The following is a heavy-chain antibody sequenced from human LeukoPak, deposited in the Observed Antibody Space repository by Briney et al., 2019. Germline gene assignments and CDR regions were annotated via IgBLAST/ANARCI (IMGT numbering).Heavy chain of an antibody. J-gene: IGHJ4*02. D-gene: IGHD2-2*01. Sequence: ASVTVSCKASGYTFTGYYMYWVRQAPGPGLEWMGWINPNSGGTNYVQKLQGRVTITRDTSISPDSVELSRVRSDDPAVYYCAREGAYCSSPTCHLDYWGQGTLVTVSS. CDR3: AREGAYCSSPTCHLDY. V-gene: IGHV1-2*02. CDR2: INPNSGGT. CDR1: GYTFTGYY.